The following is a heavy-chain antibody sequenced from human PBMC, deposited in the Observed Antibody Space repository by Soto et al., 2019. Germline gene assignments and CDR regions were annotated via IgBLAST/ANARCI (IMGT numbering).Heavy chain of an antibody. Sequence: QVQLVESGGGVVQPGRSLRLSCAASGFTFSSYGMHWFRQAPGKGLEWVAVISYDGSNKYYADSVKGRFTISRDNSKNTLYLQMNSLRAEDTAVYYCANLLEWESYGMDVWGQGTTVTVSS. CDR1: GFTFSSYG. CDR2: ISYDGSNK. CDR3: ANLLEWESYGMDV. V-gene: IGHV3-30*18. J-gene: IGHJ6*02. D-gene: IGHD1-26*01.